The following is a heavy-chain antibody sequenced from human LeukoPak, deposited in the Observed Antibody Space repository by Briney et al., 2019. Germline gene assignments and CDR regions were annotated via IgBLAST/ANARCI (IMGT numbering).Heavy chain of an antibody. V-gene: IGHV3-53*01. CDR3: ARDRDYGGFDY. J-gene: IGHJ4*02. CDR2: IYSVGST. D-gene: IGHD4-23*01. Sequence: GGSLRLSCAASGFTVSSNYMSWVRQAPGKGLKWVSVIYSVGSTYYTDSVKGRFTLSRDNSKNTLYLQMNSLRAEDTAVYYCARDRDYGGFDYWGQGTLVTVSS. CDR1: GFTVSSNY.